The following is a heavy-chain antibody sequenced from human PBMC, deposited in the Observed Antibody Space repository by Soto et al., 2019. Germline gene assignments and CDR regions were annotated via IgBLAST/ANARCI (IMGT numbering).Heavy chain of an antibody. CDR2: ISYDGSNK. CDR1: GFTFSSYA. Sequence: QVQLVESGGGVVQPGRSLRLSCAASGFTFSSYAMHWVRQAPGKGLEWVAVISYDGSNKYYADSMKGRFTISRDNSKNTLYLQMNSLRAEDTAVYYCASPEYGGFLEWFYYYYGMDVWGQGTTVTVSS. V-gene: IGHV3-30-3*01. CDR3: ASPEYGGFLEWFYYYYGMDV. J-gene: IGHJ6*02. D-gene: IGHD3-3*01.